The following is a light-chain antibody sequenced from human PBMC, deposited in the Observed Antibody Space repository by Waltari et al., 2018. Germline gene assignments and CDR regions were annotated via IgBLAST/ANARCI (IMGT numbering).Light chain of an antibody. Sequence: DIQLTQFPSSLSASVGKRVTITCRASQSISSYLNWYQQKPGKAPKLLIYAASSLQSGVPSRFSGSGSGTDFTLTISSLQPEDFATYYCQQSYSTPQTFGQGTKVEIK. CDR3: QQSYSTPQT. J-gene: IGKJ1*01. CDR2: AAS. V-gene: IGKV1-39*01. CDR1: QSISSY.